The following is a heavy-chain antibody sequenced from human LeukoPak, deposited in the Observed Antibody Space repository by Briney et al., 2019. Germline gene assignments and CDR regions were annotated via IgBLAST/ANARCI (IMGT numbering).Heavy chain of an antibody. J-gene: IGHJ6*02. CDR1: GFTFSDYY. V-gene: IGHV3-11*01. CDR2: TSSSGGTI. CDR3: ASVYYYGMDV. Sequence: PGGSQRLSCAASGFTFSDYYTSWIRQAPGRGLEWVSYTSSSGGTIYYADSVKGRFTISRDNAKKSLYLQMNSLRAEDTAVYYCASVYYYGMDVWGQGTTVTVSS.